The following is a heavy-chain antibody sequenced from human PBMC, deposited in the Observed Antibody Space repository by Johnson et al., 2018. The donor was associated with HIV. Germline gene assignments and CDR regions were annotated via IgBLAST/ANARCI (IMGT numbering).Heavy chain of an antibody. Sequence: VQLVESGGGVVQPGRSLRLSCAASGFTFSSYAMHWVRQVPGKGLVWVSRMSGDGSDTMYADSVKGRFTISRDNAQNTLYLQMNSLRAEDTALYYCARTLKWELGLPDWDSFDIWGQGTMVTVSS. D-gene: IGHD1-26*01. CDR2: MSGDGSDT. CDR3: ARTLKWELGLPDWDSFDI. V-gene: IGHV3-74*02. J-gene: IGHJ3*02. CDR1: GFTFSSYA.